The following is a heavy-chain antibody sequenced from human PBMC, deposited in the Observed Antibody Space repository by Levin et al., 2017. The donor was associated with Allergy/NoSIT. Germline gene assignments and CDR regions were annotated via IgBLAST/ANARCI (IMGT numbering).Heavy chain of an antibody. V-gene: IGHV5-51*01. J-gene: IGHJ5*02. Sequence: GESLKISCKGSGYSFTSYWIGWVRQMPGKGLEWMGIIYPGDSDTRYSPSFQGQVTISADTSISTAYLQWSSLKASDTAMYYCARSPRITGTTSNWFDPWGQGTLVTVSS. CDR1: GYSFTSYW. D-gene: IGHD1-20*01. CDR2: IYPGDSDT. CDR3: ARSPRITGTTSNWFDP.